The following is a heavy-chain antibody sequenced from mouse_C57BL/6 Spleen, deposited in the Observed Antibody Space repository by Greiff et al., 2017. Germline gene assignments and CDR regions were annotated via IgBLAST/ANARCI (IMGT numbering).Heavy chain of an antibody. Sequence: EVMLVESGGGLVKPGGSLKLSCAASGFTFSDYGMHWVRQAPEKGLEWVAYISSGSSTIYYADTVKGRFTISRDNAKNTLFLQMTSLRSEDTAMYYCGRSSPYAMDYWGQGTSVTVSS. CDR2: ISSGSSTI. J-gene: IGHJ4*01. CDR3: GRSSPYAMDY. CDR1: GFTFSDYG. V-gene: IGHV5-17*01. D-gene: IGHD1-1*01.